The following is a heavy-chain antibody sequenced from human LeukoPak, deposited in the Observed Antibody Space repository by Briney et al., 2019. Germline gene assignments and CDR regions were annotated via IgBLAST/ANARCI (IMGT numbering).Heavy chain of an antibody. CDR2: INSNTGVT. V-gene: IGHV1-2*02. CDR1: GYTFTNYN. CDR3: ARAYYRGSGPITYVYY. J-gene: IGHJ4*02. Sequence: GASVKVSCKASGYTFTNYNIYWVRQAPGQGLEWMSWINSNTGVTNYAQTFQGSITMTTDTSTSTPYMELSTLKSDDTAVYFCARAYYRGSGPITYVYYWGQGTLVTVSS. D-gene: IGHD2-15*01.